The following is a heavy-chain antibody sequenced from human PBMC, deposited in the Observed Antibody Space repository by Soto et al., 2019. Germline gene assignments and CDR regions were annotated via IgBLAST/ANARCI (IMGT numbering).Heavy chain of an antibody. J-gene: IGHJ6*02. CDR1: GGTFSSYA. V-gene: IGHV1-69*12. CDR3: AQSSIAARPAPYYSYGMDV. Sequence: QVQLVQSGAEVKKPGSSVKVSCKASGGTFSSYAISWVRQAPGQGLEWMGGIIPIFGTANYAQKFQGRVTITADESTSTAYMELSSLRSEDTAVYYCAQSSIAARPAPYYSYGMDVWGQGTTVTVSS. CDR2: IIPIFGTA. D-gene: IGHD6-6*01.